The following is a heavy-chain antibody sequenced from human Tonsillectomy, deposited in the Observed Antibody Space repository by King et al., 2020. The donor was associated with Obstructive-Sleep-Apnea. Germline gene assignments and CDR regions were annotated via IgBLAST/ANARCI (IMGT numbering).Heavy chain of an antibody. Sequence: VQLQQWGTGLLKPSQTLSLTCAVYGGSFSDYYWSWIRQPPGKGLEWIGEINHSGSTNYNPSLKSRVTISVDTSKNQFSLKLSSVTAADTAVCYCASGVVVVVATGRGWPFDPGRQRTLVPVSS. J-gene: IGHJ5*02. CDR2: INHSGST. CDR1: GGSFSDYY. D-gene: IGHD2-15*01. V-gene: IGHV4-34*01. CDR3: ASGVVVVVATGRGWPFDP.